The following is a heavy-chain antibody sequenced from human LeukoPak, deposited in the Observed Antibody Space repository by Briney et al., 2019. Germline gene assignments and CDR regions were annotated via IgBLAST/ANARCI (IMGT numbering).Heavy chain of an antibody. CDR2: FYYSGST. CDR1: GDSISGYY. Sequence: PSETLSLTCTVSGDSISGYYWSWIRQPPGKGLEWIGYFYYSGSTNCNPSLKSRVTISVDTSKNLFSLKLSSVTAADTAVYYCARARPDYYYGLDVWGPGTTVTVSS. J-gene: IGHJ6*02. V-gene: IGHV4-59*01. CDR3: ARARPDYYYGLDV.